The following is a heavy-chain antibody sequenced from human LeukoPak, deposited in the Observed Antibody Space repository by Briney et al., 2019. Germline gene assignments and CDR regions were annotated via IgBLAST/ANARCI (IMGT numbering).Heavy chain of an antibody. J-gene: IGHJ5*02. CDR1: GGSISSYY. CDR2: IYYSGST. V-gene: IGHV4-59*12. D-gene: IGHD6-13*01. Sequence: SETLSLTCTVSGGSISSYYWSWIRQPPGKGLEWIGYIYYSGSTNYNPSLKSRVTISVDTSKNQFSLQLNSVTPEDTAVYYCARDFGIAAAGPRGENWFDPWGQGTLVTVSS. CDR3: ARDFGIAAAGPRGENWFDP.